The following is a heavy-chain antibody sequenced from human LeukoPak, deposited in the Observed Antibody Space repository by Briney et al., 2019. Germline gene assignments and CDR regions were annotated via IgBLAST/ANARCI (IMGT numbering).Heavy chain of an antibody. Sequence: GASVKVSCKASGGTFSSYATSWVRQAPGQGLEWMGRIIPILGIANYAQKFQGRVTITADKSTSTAYMELSSLRSEDTAVYYCARLEGLNWFDPWGQGTLVTVSS. CDR2: IIPILGIA. CDR1: GGTFSSYA. D-gene: IGHD3/OR15-3a*01. V-gene: IGHV1-69*04. CDR3: ARLEGLNWFDP. J-gene: IGHJ5*02.